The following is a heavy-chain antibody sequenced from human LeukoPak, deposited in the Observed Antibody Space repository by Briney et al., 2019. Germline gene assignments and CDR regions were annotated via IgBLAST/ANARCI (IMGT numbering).Heavy chain of an antibody. D-gene: IGHD2-15*01. J-gene: IGHJ6*02. CDR1: GYPLSDLA. CDR2: IDHEDGNI. Sequence: ASMKVSCKVSGYPLSDLALQWVRQAPGKGLEWMGGIDHEDGNIIYAQNFQGSATVTEDTSTDTVYMELSGLRSDDTAVYYCVNSDYYYYYGMDVWGQGTPVTVSS. V-gene: IGHV1-24*01. CDR3: VNSDYYYYYGMDV.